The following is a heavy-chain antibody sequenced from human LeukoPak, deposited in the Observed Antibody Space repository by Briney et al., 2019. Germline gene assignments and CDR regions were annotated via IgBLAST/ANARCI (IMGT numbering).Heavy chain of an antibody. CDR1: GYTFTSYA. CDR3: ARFYYDSSGYYYAWFDP. V-gene: IGHV1-18*01. D-gene: IGHD3-22*01. Sequence: ASVKVSCKASGYTFTSYAMNWVRQAPGQGLEWMGWISAYNGNTNYAQKLQGRVTMTTDTSTSTAYMELRSLRSDDTAVYYCARFYYDSSGYYYAWFDPWGQGTLVTVSS. CDR2: ISAYNGNT. J-gene: IGHJ5*02.